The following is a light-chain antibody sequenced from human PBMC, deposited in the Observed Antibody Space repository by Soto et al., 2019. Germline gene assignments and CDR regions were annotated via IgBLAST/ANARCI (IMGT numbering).Light chain of an antibody. Sequence: QSALTQPASVSGSPGQSITISCTGAISDIGGYEYVSWYQQHPGKAPRLMIYEVTYRPSGVSNRFSGSKSGSTASLTISGLQAEDEADYYCSSYTDCSTLGLYVFGTGTKVTVL. V-gene: IGLV2-14*01. J-gene: IGLJ1*01. CDR3: SSYTDCSTLGLYV. CDR2: EVT. CDR1: ISDIGGYEY.